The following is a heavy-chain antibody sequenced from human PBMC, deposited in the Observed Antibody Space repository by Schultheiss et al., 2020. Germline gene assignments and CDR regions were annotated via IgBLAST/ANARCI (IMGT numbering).Heavy chain of an antibody. J-gene: IGHJ4*02. Sequence: VSVKVSCKASGYTFTSYGISWVRQAPGQGLEWMGWISAYNGNTNYAQKLQGRVTMTTDTSTRTAYMELRSLRSEDTAVYYCARVGGSSGYYFLGYWGQGTLGTVAS. CDR1: GYTFTSYG. V-gene: IGHV1-18*04. CDR2: ISAYNGNT. D-gene: IGHD3-22*01. CDR3: ARVGGSSGYYFLGY.